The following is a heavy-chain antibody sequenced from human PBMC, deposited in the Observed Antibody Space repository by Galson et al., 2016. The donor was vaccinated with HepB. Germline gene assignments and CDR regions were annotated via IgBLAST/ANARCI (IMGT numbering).Heavy chain of an antibody. D-gene: IGHD3-9*01. CDR3: ARRREILTGYHSYYYVMDV. CDR1: GYSFTRYY. CDR2: IYPSDSDT. V-gene: IGHV5-51*01. Sequence: QSGAAVKKPGESLKISCKGSGYSFTRYYIAWVRQMPGKGLEWMAIIYPSDSDTRYTPSFQGQVTISAEKANNPAYLQWSSLKASDTAMYYCARRREILTGYHSYYYVMDVWGQGTTVTVSS. J-gene: IGHJ6*02.